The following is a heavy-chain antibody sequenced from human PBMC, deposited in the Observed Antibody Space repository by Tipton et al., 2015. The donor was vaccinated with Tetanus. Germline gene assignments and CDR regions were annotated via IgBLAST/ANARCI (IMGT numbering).Heavy chain of an antibody. CDR2: IYVTGAT. V-gene: IGHV4-4*07. CDR3: AREDVYYHDGSGFYAFDV. Sequence: TLSLTCSVSGGSISNYYWNWIRQPAGKGLEWIGRIYVTGATNHSHALQSRVTMSIDRGKNQLYLTLTSVTAAEAAMYYCAREDVYYHDGSGFYAFDVWGRGTMVAVSS. D-gene: IGHD3-22*01. CDR1: GGSISNYY. J-gene: IGHJ3*01.